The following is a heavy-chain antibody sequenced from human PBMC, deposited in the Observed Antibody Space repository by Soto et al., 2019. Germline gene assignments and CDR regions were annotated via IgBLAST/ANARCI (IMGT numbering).Heavy chain of an antibody. D-gene: IGHD2-8*01. V-gene: IGHV6-1*01. J-gene: IGHJ6*02. Sequence: SQTLSLTCAISGDSFSSNSAAWNWIRQSPSRGLEWLGRTYYRSKWYNDYAVSVKSRITINPDTSKNQFSLQLNSVTPEDTAVYYCARGGNGVCYFWAYSGXDAWGQENTVTVSS. CDR2: TYYRSKWYN. CDR1: GDSFSSNSAA. CDR3: ARGGNGVCYFWAYSGXDA.